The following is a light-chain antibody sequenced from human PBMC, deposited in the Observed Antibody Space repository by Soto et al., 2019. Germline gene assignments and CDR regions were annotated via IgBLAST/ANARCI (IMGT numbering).Light chain of an antibody. CDR3: HQRNQ. CDR1: QSISRT. CDR2: DST. V-gene: IGKV3D-11*03. J-gene: IGKJ5*01. Sequence: EILMTQSPATLSVSPGEGLTLSCRASQSISRTLAWYQQRPGQAPRLLIYDSTNRAAGIPARFSGSRSGTDFTLTISSVEPEDFAMYYCHQRNQFGQGTRLEIK.